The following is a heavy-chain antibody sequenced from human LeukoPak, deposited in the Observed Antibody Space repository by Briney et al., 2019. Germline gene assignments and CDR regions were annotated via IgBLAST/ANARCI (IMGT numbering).Heavy chain of an antibody. CDR2: IYSGGST. D-gene: IGHD3-10*01. J-gene: IGHJ6*02. CDR1: GFTVSSNY. V-gene: IGHV3-53*05. Sequence: GGSLRLSCAASGFTVSSNYMSWVRQAPGKGLEWVSVIYSGGSTYYADSVKGRFTISRDNSKNTLYLQMNSLRAEDTAVYYCAREGAPPYYYGSGSYRPGDYYYYYGMDVWGQGTTVTVSS. CDR3: AREGAPPYYYGSGSYRPGDYYYYYGMDV.